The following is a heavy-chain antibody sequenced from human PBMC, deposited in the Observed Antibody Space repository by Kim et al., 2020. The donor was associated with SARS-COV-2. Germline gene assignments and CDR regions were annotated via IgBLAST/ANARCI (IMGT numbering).Heavy chain of an antibody. J-gene: IGHJ4*02. CDR1: GFTFSDYA. CDR2: ISGNGGIT. Sequence: GGSLRLSCSASGFTFSDYAMHWVRQAPGKGLEYVSAISGNGGITYYADSVKGRFTISRDNSKNTLYLQMSSLRAEDTAVYYCVKYSSSSSYDYWGQGTLVTVSS. D-gene: IGHD6-6*01. CDR3: VKYSSSSSYDY. V-gene: IGHV3-64D*09.